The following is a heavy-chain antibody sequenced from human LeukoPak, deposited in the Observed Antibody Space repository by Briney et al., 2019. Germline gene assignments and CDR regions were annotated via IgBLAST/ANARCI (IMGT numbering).Heavy chain of an antibody. Sequence: SETLSLTCTVSGGSISSYYWSWIRQPPGKGLEWIGYIYYSGSTNYNPSLKSRVTISVDRSKNQFSLSLSSVTAADTAVYYCARGPSRGYDSSGYPYNWFDPWGQGTLVTVSS. CDR2: IYYSGST. CDR1: GGSISSYY. J-gene: IGHJ5*02. D-gene: IGHD3-22*01. V-gene: IGHV4-59*01. CDR3: ARGPSRGYDSSGYPYNWFDP.